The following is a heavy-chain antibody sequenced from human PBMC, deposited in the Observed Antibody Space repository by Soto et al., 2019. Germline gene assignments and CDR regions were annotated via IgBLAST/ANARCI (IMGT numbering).Heavy chain of an antibody. CDR1: GFTFSSYG. J-gene: IGHJ6*03. D-gene: IGHD4-17*01. CDR2: ISYDGSNK. Sequence: GGSLRLSCAASGFTFSSYGMHWVRQAPGKGLEWVAVISYDGSNKYYADSVKGRFTISRDNSKNTLYLQMNSLRAEDTAVYYCAKGHTVTSYMGVWGKGTTVTVSS. V-gene: IGHV3-30*18. CDR3: AKGHTVTSYMGV.